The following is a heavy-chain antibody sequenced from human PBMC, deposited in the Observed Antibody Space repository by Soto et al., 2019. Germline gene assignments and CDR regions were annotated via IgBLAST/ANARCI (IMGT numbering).Heavy chain of an antibody. V-gene: IGHV1-46*01. CDR1: GYTFTSYY. CDR2: INPSGGAT. J-gene: IGHJ4*02. Sequence: ASVKVSCKASGYTFTSYYMHWVRQAPGQGLEWMGVINPSGGATSYAQKFQGRVTMTRDTSKNTLYLQMNSLRAEDTADYYCAKGSRDSRPYYFDHWGQGTLVTVSS. D-gene: IGHD3-3*01. CDR3: AKGSRDSRPYYFDH.